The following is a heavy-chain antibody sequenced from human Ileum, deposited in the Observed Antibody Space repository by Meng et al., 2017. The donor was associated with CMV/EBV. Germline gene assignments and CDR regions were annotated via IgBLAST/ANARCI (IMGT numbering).Heavy chain of an antibody. V-gene: IGHV3-64*02. CDR3: ARDKSTYYFYALDV. CDR1: GFTFSTYA. J-gene: IGHJ6*02. D-gene: IGHD2-2*01. Sequence: GGSLRLSCAASGFTFSTYAMHWVRQAPGKGLEYVSAITSNGDTTYYADSAKGRFTISRDNSKNTLYLQMGSLRAEDMAVYYCARDKSTYYFYALDVWGQGTTVTVSS. CDR2: ITSNGDTT.